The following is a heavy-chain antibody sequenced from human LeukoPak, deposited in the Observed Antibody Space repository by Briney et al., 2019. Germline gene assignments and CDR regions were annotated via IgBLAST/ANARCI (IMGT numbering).Heavy chain of an antibody. CDR1: GGSLSSYY. CDR2: IYYSGST. CDR3: ARDSGYYYDSSGYSPLDWYFDL. J-gene: IGHJ2*01. Sequence: PSETLSLTCTVSGGSLSSYYWSWIRQPPGKGLEWIGYIYYSGSTNYNPSLKSRVTISVDTSKNQFSLKLSSVTAADTAVYYCARDSGYYYDSSGYSPLDWYFDLWGRGTLVTVSS. D-gene: IGHD3-22*01. V-gene: IGHV4-59*01.